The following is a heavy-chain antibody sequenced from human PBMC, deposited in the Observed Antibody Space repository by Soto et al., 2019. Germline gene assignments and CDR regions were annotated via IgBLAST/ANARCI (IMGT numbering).Heavy chain of an antibody. D-gene: IGHD4-17*01. CDR2: ISYDGSNK. J-gene: IGHJ4*02. CDR1: GFTFGSYA. CDR3: AKGLGGFDGDYNSFDY. V-gene: IGHV3-30*14. Sequence: QVQLVESGGGVVQPGRSLRLSCAASGFTFGSYAMHWVRQAPGKGLEWVAVISYDGSNKYYADSVKGRFTISRDNSKNTLYLQMNSLRAEDTAVYHCAKGLGGFDGDYNSFDYWGQGTLVTVSS.